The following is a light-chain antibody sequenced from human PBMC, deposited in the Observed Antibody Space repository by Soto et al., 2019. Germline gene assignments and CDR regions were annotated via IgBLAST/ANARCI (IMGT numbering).Light chain of an antibody. CDR1: QSLSSW. Sequence: DIQMTQSPSTLSASVGDRVTITCRASQSLSSWLAWYQQKPGKAPKLLIYDASSLESGVPSWCSGSRSATEFTVTISSLQPDDFETYYYQQYNSYSLTFGGGTKVEIK. V-gene: IGKV1-5*01. CDR3: QQYNSYSLT. CDR2: DAS. J-gene: IGKJ4*01.